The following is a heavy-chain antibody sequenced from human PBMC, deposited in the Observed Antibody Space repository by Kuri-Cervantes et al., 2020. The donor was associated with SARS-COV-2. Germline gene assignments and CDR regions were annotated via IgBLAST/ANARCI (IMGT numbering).Heavy chain of an antibody. CDR2: IYSSGST. V-gene: IGHV4-39*07. CDR3: ARDRGRIAAAGIGWFDP. D-gene: IGHD6-13*01. Sequence: SETLSLTCSVSNGSIRSSSYYWGWIRQPPGKGLEWIGSIYSSGSTYYNPSLKSRVTISLETSKNQFSLKLSSVTAADTAVYYCARDRGRIAAAGIGWFDPWGQGTLVTVSS. J-gene: IGHJ5*02. CDR1: NGSIRSSSYY.